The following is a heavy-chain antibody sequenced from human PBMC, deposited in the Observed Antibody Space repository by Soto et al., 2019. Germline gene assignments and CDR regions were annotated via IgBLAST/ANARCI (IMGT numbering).Heavy chain of an antibody. CDR1: GFTFSDYY. CDR2: ISSSSSYT. CDR3: ARALYYYDSSGYSYFDY. D-gene: IGHD3-22*01. Sequence: GGSLRLSCAASGFTFSDYYMSWIRQAPGKGLEWVSYISSSSSYTNYADSVKGRFTISRDNAKNSLYLQMNSLRAEDTAVYYCARALYYYDSSGYSYFDYWGQGTLVTVSS. J-gene: IGHJ4*02. V-gene: IGHV3-11*06.